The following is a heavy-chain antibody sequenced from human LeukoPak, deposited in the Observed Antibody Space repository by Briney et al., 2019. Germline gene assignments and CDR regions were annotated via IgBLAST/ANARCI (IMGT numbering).Heavy chain of an antibody. CDR3: GSQFYDSSGYYFQH. CDR2: IYSSGST. CDR1: GGSLSSRSYY. Sequence: PSETLSLTCTVSGGSLSSRSYYWGWIRQPPGKGLEWIANIYSSGSTYQNPSLKSPVTISVDTSKTHFSLKLSSLTAADTAVYYCGSQFYDSSGYYFQHWGQGTLVTVSS. D-gene: IGHD3-22*01. J-gene: IGHJ1*01. V-gene: IGHV4-39*02.